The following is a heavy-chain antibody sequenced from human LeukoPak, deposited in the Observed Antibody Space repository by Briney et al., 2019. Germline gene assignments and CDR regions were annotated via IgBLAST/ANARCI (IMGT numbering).Heavy chain of an antibody. V-gene: IGHV3-23*01. J-gene: IGHJ4*02. CDR2: ISGSGGRT. CDR1: GFTFSTYA. D-gene: IGHD3-22*01. CDR3: AKERLSSGYFDY. Sequence: PGGSLRLSCAASGFTFSTYAMSWVRQAPGKGLEWVSAISGSGGRTYYADSVKGRFTISRDNSKNTLYLQMNSLRAEDTAVYYCAKERLSSGYFDYWGQGTLATVSS.